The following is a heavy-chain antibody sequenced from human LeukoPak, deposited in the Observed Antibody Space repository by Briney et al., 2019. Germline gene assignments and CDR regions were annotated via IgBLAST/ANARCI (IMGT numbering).Heavy chain of an antibody. CDR2: SNDSGGT. J-gene: IGHJ3*02. D-gene: IGHD1-14*01. V-gene: IGHV4-34*01. CDR1: GGTFSGYY. CDR3: ARYKGAFDI. Sequence: PSETLSLTCAVYGGTFSGYYWSWIRQPPGKRLEWVGESNDSGGTNYNPSLKSRVTISADKSKNQVSLKLSSVTAADTAVYYCARYKGAFDIWGQGTMVTVSS.